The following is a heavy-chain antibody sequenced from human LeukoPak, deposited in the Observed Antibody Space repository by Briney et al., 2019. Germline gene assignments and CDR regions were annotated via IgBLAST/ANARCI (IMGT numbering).Heavy chain of an antibody. J-gene: IGHJ6*02. D-gene: IGHD6-13*01. CDR2: ISAYNGNT. Sequence: ASVKVSCKASGYTFTSYGISWVRQAPGQGLEWMGWISAYNGNTNYAQKLQGRVTMTTDTSTSTAYMELRSLRSDDTAVYHCARAGPQLVTEYYGMDVWGQGTTVTVSS. CDR1: GYTFTSYG. CDR3: ARAGPQLVTEYYGMDV. V-gene: IGHV1-18*01.